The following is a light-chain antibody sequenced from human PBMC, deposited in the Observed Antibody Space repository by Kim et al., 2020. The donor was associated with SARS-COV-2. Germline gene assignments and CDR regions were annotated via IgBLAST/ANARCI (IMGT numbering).Light chain of an antibody. J-gene: IGKJ2*02. CDR2: DAS. V-gene: IGKV3-20*01. Sequence: LSPGATPTLSSSPSQSVASNYLALYPQKPGQAPRLLLFDASTRATGISDRYSGSRSGTDFTLTISRLEPEDFAVYYCQQYGSSPCTFGQGTKLEI. CDR3: QQYGSSPCT. CDR1: QSVASNY.